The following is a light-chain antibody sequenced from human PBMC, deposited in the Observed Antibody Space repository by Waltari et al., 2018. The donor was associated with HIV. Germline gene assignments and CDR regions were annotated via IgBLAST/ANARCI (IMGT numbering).Light chain of an antibody. V-gene: IGLV2-14*03. CDR1: NSDIGAYDY. CDR3: SSYAATTTIV. Sequence: QSVLTQPASVSGSPGQSITISSTGTNSDIGAYDYVSWYQQHPGKAPKLLIYDVTIRSAGCSYRFFGSKSGNTASMTISGLQAEDEAHYYCSSYAATTTIVFGGGTRLTVL. J-gene: IGLJ3*02. CDR2: DVT.